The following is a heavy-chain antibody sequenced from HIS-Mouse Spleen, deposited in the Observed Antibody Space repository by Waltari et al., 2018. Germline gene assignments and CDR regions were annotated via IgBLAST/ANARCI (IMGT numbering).Heavy chain of an antibody. CDR3: ARDGYSSGILN. CDR1: GGSISSYY. Sequence: QVQLQESGPGLVKPSETLSLTCTVSGGSISSYYWSWIRQPPGKGLEWIGYIYYSGSTNYNPPLKSRVTISVDTSKNQFSLKLSSVTAADTAVYYCARDGYSSGILNWGQGTLVTVSS. J-gene: IGHJ4*02. V-gene: IGHV4-59*01. CDR2: IYYSGST. D-gene: IGHD6-19*01.